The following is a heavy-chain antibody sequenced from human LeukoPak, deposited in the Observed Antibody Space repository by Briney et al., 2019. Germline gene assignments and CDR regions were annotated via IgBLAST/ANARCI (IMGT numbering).Heavy chain of an antibody. CDR2: IYSDSGGST. CDR1: GVTVSSNY. J-gene: IGHJ4*02. CDR3: ARGFTHGYGDYFDY. D-gene: IGHD4-17*01. Sequence: GGSLRLSCAASGVTVSSNYMSWVRQAPGKGLEWVSVIYSDSGGSTYYADSVKGRFTMSRDNSKNTLYLHMNSLRAEDTAVYYCARGFTHGYGDYFDYWGQGTLVTVSS. V-gene: IGHV3-66*01.